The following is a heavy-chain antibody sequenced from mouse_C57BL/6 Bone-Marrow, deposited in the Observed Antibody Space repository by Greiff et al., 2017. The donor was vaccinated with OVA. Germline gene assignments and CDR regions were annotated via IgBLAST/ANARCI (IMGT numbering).Heavy chain of an antibody. CDR3: TSYGNFDY. Sequence: VQLQQSGAELVRPGASVKLSCTASGFNIKDGYMHWVKQRPEQGLEGIGWIDPENGDTEYASKFQGKATITADTSSNTAYLQLSSLTSEDTAVYYCTSYGNFDYWGQGTTLTVSS. D-gene: IGHD2-1*01. CDR1: GFNIKDGY. J-gene: IGHJ2*01. CDR2: IDPENGDT. V-gene: IGHV14-4*01.